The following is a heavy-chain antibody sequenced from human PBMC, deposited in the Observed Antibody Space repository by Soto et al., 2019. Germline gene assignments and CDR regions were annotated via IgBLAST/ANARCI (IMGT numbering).Heavy chain of an antibody. CDR3: ARDMDYDILTGYWGYDAFDI. CDR2: ISSSSSYI. Sequence: PGGSLRLSCAASGFTFSSYSMNWVRQAPGKGLEWVSSISSSSSYIYYADSVKGRFTISRDNAKNSLYLQMNSLRAEDTAVYYCARDMDYDILTGYWGYDAFDIWGQGTMVTVSS. J-gene: IGHJ3*02. CDR1: GFTFSSYS. V-gene: IGHV3-21*01. D-gene: IGHD3-9*01.